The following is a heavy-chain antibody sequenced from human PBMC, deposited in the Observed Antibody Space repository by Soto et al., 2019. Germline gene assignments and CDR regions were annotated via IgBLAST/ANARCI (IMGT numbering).Heavy chain of an antibody. D-gene: IGHD6-13*01. CDR3: ARIAAAGTTFDY. Sequence: QVQLQESGPGLVKPSGTLSLTCAVSGGSISSSNWWSWVRQPPGKGLEWIGEIYHSGSTNYNPSLRRPVXXXVXXSKNQSSLKLRSVTAADTAVYYCARIAAAGTTFDYWGQGTLVTVSS. V-gene: IGHV4-4*02. CDR2: IYHSGST. CDR1: GGSISSSNW. J-gene: IGHJ4*02.